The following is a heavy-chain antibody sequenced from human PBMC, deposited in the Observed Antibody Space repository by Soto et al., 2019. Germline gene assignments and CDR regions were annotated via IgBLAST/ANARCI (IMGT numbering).Heavy chain of an antibody. CDR2: IIPIFGTA. Sequence: EASVKVSCKASGGTFSSYAISWVRQAPGQGLEWMGGIIPIFGTANYAQKFQGRVTITADESTSTAYMELSSLRSEDTAVYYCESSKDYYYGMDVWGQGTTVTVSS. CDR3: ESSKDYYYGMDV. CDR1: GGTFSSYA. V-gene: IGHV1-69*13. J-gene: IGHJ6*02.